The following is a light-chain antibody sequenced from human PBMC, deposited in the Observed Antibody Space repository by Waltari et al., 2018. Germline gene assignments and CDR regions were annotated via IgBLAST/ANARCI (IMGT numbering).Light chain of an antibody. CDR3: CSYAGDSTLI. J-gene: IGLJ2*01. Sequence: QSALTQPASVSGSPGQSITISCTGTSSTVGGYTLVPWYQQHPGQAPPLIIYDVNKRPPGISHRFSGSKSGNTASLTISGLQADDESDYYCCSYAGDSTLIFGGGTKLTVL. CDR2: DVN. CDR1: SSTVGGYTL. V-gene: IGLV2-23*02.